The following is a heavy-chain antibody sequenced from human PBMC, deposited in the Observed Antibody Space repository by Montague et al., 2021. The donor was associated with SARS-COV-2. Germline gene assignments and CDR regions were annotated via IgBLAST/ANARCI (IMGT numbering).Heavy chain of an antibody. CDR2: IYYSGST. V-gene: IGHV4-39*01. Sequence: SETLSLTCTVSGGSISSSSYYWGWIRQPPGKGLEWIGSIYYSGSTYYNPSLKSRVTISVDTSKNQFSLKLSSVTAADTAVYYCARQEYYYVISDYGRRDWFDPWGQGTLVTVSS. J-gene: IGHJ5*02. CDR3: ARQEYYYVISDYGRRDWFDP. D-gene: IGHD3-22*01. CDR1: GGSISSSSYY.